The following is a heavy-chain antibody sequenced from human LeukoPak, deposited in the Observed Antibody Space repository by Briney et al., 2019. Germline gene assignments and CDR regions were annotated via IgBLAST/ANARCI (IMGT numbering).Heavy chain of an antibody. CDR3: AREAWFDP. CDR2: IKQDGTEK. J-gene: IGHJ5*02. CDR1: RFTFSSYW. Sequence: PGGSLTLSCAASRFTFSSYWMSWVRQAPGKGLEWVANIKQDGTEKYYVNSVICRFTISRDNAKNSLYVQMNSVRADETAVYYCAREAWFDPWGQGTLVTVFS. V-gene: IGHV3-7*01.